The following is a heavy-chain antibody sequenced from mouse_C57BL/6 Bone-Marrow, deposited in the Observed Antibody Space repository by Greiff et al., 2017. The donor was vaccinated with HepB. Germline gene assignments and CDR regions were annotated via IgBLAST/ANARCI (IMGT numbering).Heavy chain of an antibody. D-gene: IGHD4-1*01. CDR2: ISYDGSN. Sequence: QSGPGLVKPSQSLSLTCSVTGYSITSGYYWNWIRQFPGNTLEWMGYISYDGSNNYNPSLKNRISITRDTSKNQFFLKLNSVTTEDTATYYCAREEGLTGTDFDYWGQGTTLTVSS. CDR3: AREEGLTGTDFDY. V-gene: IGHV3-6*01. CDR1: GYSITSGYY. J-gene: IGHJ2*01.